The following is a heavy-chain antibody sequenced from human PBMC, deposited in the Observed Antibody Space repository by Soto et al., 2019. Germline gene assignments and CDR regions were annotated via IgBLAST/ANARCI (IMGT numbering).Heavy chain of an antibody. V-gene: IGHV1-46*01. CDR2: INPSGGST. Sequence: ASVKVSCKASGYTFTSYYMHWVRQAPGQGLEWMGIINPSGGSTSYAQKFQGRVTMTRDTSTSTVYMELSSLRSEDTAVYYCARDQALYCSSTSCYPYYFDYWGQGTLVTVS. CDR3: ARDQALYCSSTSCYPYYFDY. D-gene: IGHD2-2*01. CDR1: GYTFTSYY. J-gene: IGHJ4*02.